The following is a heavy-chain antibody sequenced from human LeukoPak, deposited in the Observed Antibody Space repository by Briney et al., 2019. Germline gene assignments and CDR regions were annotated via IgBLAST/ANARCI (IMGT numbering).Heavy chain of an antibody. D-gene: IGHD6-19*01. CDR1: GFTFSSYS. V-gene: IGHV3-21*01. CDR3: ARGLAVAGAIIDY. CDR2: ISSSSSYI. J-gene: IGHJ4*02. Sequence: GGSLRLSCAASGFTFSSYSMNWVRQAPGKGLEWVSSISSSSSYIYYADSVKGRFTISRDNAKNSLYLQMNSLRAEDTAVYYCARGLAVAGAIIDYWGQGTLVTVSP.